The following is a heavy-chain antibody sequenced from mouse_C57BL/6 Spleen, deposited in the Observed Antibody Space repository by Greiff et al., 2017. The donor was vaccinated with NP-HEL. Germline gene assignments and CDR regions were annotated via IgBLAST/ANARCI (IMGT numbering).Heavy chain of an antibody. J-gene: IGHJ3*01. CDR3: ARRVYYGSSQFAY. CDR1: GYAFSSSW. CDR2: IYPGDGDT. D-gene: IGHD1-1*01. V-gene: IGHV1-82*01. Sequence: VQLQQSGPELVKPGASVKISCKASGYAFSSSWMNWVKQRPGKGLEWIGRIYPGDGDTNYNGKFKGKATLTADKSSSTAYMQLSSLPSEDSAVYFCARRVYYGSSQFAYWGQGTLVTVSA.